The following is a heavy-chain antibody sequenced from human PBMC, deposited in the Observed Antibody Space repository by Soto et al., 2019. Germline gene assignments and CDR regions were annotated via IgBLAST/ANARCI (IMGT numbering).Heavy chain of an antibody. CDR2: INHSGST. D-gene: IGHD3-10*01. CDR1: GGSFSGYY. Sequence: SETLSLTCAVYGGSFSGYYWSWIRQPPGKGLEWIGEINHSGSTNYNPSLKSRVTISVDTSKNQFSLKLGSVTAADTAVYYCARGARGRITMVRGVISYDWFDPWGQGTLVTVSS. CDR3: ARGARGRITMVRGVISYDWFDP. V-gene: IGHV4-34*01. J-gene: IGHJ5*02.